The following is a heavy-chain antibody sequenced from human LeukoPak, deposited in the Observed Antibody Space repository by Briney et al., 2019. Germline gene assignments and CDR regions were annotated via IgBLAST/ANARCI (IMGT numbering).Heavy chain of an antibody. CDR3: ARVGKVGSTGATSFDY. D-gene: IGHD1-26*01. CDR1: GFTFSSYE. Sequence: PGGSLRLSCAASGFTFSSYEMNWLRQAPGKGLEWVSYISSSGSIIYYADSVKGRFTISRDNAKNSLYVQTNSLRAEDAAVYYCARVGKVGSTGATSFDYWGQGTLVTVSS. J-gene: IGHJ4*02. V-gene: IGHV3-48*03. CDR2: ISSSGSII.